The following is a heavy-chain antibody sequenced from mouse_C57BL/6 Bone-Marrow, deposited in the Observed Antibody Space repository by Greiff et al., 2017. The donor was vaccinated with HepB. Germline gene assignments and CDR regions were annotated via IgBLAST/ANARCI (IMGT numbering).Heavy chain of an antibody. CDR2: ISDGGSYT. Sequence: EVKLVESGGGLVKPGGSLKLSCAASGFTFSSYAMSWVRQTPEKRLEWVATISDGGSYTYYPDNVKGRFTISRDNAKNNLYLQMSHLKSEDTAMYYCARSPTVGYAMDYWGQGTSVTVSS. CDR1: GFTFSSYA. CDR3: ARSPTVGYAMDY. J-gene: IGHJ4*01. V-gene: IGHV5-4*03. D-gene: IGHD1-1*01.